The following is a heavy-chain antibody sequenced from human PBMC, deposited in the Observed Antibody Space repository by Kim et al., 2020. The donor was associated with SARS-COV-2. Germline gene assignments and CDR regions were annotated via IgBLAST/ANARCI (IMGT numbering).Heavy chain of an antibody. J-gene: IGHJ3*02. CDR1: GGTFSSYA. D-gene: IGHD5-12*01. CDR3: ARDSSGYDLGAFDI. Sequence: SVKVSCKASGGTFSSYAISWVRQAPGQGLEWMGGIIPIFGTANYAQKFQGRVTITADKSTSTAYMELSSLRSEDTAVYYCARDSSGYDLGAFDIWGQGTMVTVSS. CDR2: IIPIFGTA. V-gene: IGHV1-69*06.